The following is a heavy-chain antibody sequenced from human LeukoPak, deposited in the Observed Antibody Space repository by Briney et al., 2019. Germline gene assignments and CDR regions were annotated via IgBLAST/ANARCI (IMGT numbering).Heavy chain of an antibody. CDR3: ARVSRHNFGSFDY. CDR2: IDHSGST. V-gene: IGHV4-34*01. Sequence: SETLCLTCGVSGGSFSGYYWGWIRQPPGKELERIGEIDHSGSTNFNPSLKSRVTISVHTSKNQFSLKLRSMTAADTAVYYCARVSRHNFGSFDYWGQGTLVTVSS. D-gene: IGHD1-1*01. J-gene: IGHJ4*02. CDR1: GGSFSGYY.